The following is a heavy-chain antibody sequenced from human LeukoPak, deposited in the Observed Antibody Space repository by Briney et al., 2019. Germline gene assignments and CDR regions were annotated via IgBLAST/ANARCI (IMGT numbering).Heavy chain of an antibody. CDR2: ISSSSSYI. D-gene: IGHD5-12*01. CDR1: GSTFSSYS. V-gene: IGHV3-21*01. Sequence: GGSLRLSCAASGSTFSSYSMNWVRQAPGKGLEWVSSISSSSSYIYYADSVKGRFTISRDNAKNSLYLQVNSLRAEDTAVYYCARGPYSGYDYYDYWGQGTLVTVSS. J-gene: IGHJ4*02. CDR3: ARGPYSGYDYYDY.